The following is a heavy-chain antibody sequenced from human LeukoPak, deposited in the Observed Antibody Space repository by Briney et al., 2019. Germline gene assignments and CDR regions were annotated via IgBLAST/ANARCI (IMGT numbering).Heavy chain of an antibody. CDR3: ARDPTNDSSGYYKLDAFDI. CDR1: GGSISSGDYY. CDR2: IYYSGST. J-gene: IGHJ3*02. V-gene: IGHV4-30-4*01. Sequence: SETLSLTCTVSGGSISSGDYYWSWIRQPPGKGLEWIGYIYYSGSTYYNPSLKSRVTISVDTSKNQFSLKLSSVTAADTAVYYCARDPTNDSSGYYKLDAFDIWGQGTMVTVSS. D-gene: IGHD3-22*01.